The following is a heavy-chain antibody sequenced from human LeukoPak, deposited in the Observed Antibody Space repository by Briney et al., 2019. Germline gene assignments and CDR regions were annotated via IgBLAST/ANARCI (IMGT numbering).Heavy chain of an antibody. D-gene: IGHD5-18*01. J-gene: IGHJ4*02. Sequence: GGSLRLSCAASGFTFSSYGMHWVRQAPGKGLEWVAVISYDGSNKYYADSVKGRFTISRDNSKNTLYLQMNSLRAEDTAVYYCAKDKSDTAMVPWYLAFRDYWGQGTLVTVSS. CDR2: ISYDGSNK. V-gene: IGHV3-30*18. CDR3: AKDKSDTAMVPWYLAFRDY. CDR1: GFTFSSYG.